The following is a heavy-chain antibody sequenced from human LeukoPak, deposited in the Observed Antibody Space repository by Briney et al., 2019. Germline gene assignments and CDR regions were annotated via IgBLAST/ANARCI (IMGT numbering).Heavy chain of an antibody. J-gene: IGHJ4*02. Sequence: PSGTLSLTCAVSGGSVTSTNWWTWVRPPPGKGLEWIGYIYYSGSTTYNPSLKSRVTISVDTSKNQFSLKLSSVTAADTAVYYCARGWSSGWYRNDYWGQGTLVTVSS. CDR1: GGSVTSTNW. CDR3: ARGWSSGWYRNDY. CDR2: IYYSGST. D-gene: IGHD6-19*01. V-gene: IGHV4-4*02.